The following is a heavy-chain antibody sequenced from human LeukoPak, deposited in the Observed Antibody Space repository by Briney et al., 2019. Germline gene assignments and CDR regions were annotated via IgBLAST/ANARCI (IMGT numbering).Heavy chain of an antibody. CDR3: AKGERAYCGGDCYYDY. V-gene: IGHV3-23*01. Sequence: LPGGSLRLSCAASGFTFSSYAMSWVRQAPGKGLEWVSAISGSGGSTYYADSVKGRFTISRDNSKNTLYLQMNSLRAKDTAVYYCAKGERAYCGGDCYYDYWGQGTLVTVSS. D-gene: IGHD2-21*02. J-gene: IGHJ4*02. CDR2: ISGSGGST. CDR1: GFTFSSYA.